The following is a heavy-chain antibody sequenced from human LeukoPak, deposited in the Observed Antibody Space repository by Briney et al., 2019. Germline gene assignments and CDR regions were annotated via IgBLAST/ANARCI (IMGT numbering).Heavy chain of an antibody. Sequence: GGSLRLSCAASAFTFHSHAMSWVRQTPGKGLEWVSGITATGDATLYADSVRGRFTISRDNSKNTLYLHMNSLRAEDTAVYFCVYYDSSGYYYGRLRYWGQGTPVSVSS. CDR1: AFTFHSHA. J-gene: IGHJ4*02. CDR3: VYYDSSGYYYGRLRY. D-gene: IGHD3-22*01. CDR2: ITATGDAT. V-gene: IGHV3-23*01.